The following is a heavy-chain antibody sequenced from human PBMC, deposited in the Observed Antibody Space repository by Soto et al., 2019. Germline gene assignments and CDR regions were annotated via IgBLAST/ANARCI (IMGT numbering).Heavy chain of an antibody. J-gene: IGHJ5*01. D-gene: IGHD5-12*01. Sequence: QVQLVQSGAEVKKPGSSVKVSCEASGGTFSGHAISWVRQAPGQGPEWMGGLIPLFGTTQHAQNFQDRLTITADKSTSTADMELTSLRFDDTAIYYCARGPNCGYRFDSWGHGNLVTVS. CDR3: ARGPNCGYRFDS. CDR2: LIPLFGTT. CDR1: GGTFSGHA. V-gene: IGHV1-69*06.